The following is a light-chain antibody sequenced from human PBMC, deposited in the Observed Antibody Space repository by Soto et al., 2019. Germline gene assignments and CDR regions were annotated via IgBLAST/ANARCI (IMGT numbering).Light chain of an antibody. CDR3: ATWDDSLSGPV. CDR2: IND. J-gene: IGLJ2*01. Sequence: QSVLTQPPSASGTPGQRVTISCSGSTSNIGSKTVSWYQQLPGSAPRVLIFINDQRPSGVPDRFSGSKSGTSASLAINGLQSEDEADYYCATWDDSLSGPVFGGGTKLTVL. CDR1: TSNIGSKT. V-gene: IGLV1-44*01.